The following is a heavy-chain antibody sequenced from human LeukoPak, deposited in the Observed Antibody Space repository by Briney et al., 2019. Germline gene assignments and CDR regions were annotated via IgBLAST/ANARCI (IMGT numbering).Heavy chain of an antibody. D-gene: IGHD6-19*01. CDR2: ISNNGGST. Sequence: GGSLRLSCAASGFTFSSYAMNWVRQAPGKGLEWVSSISNNGGSTYYYADSVKGRFTISRDNSKNTLFLQMNSLRAEDTAVYYCAKDLGSGWYYFDCWGQGTLVTVSS. J-gene: IGHJ4*02. CDR3: AKDLGSGWYYFDC. V-gene: IGHV3-23*01. CDR1: GFTFSSYA.